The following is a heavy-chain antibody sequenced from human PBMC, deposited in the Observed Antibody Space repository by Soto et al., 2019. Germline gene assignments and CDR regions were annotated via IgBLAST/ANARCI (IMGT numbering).Heavy chain of an antibody. J-gene: IGHJ6*02. Sequence: QVQLVESGGGVVQPGRSLRLSCAASGFTFNSYVMHWVRQAPGKGLEWVALISYDGSNGYYADSVEGRFTISRDNSKNTLYLEMNSLRAEDTAVYYCAARPDIVMVRYGMDVWGQGTTVSVS. D-gene: IGHD5-18*01. CDR2: ISYDGSNG. CDR3: AARPDIVMVRYGMDV. CDR1: GFTFNSYV. V-gene: IGHV3-30*03.